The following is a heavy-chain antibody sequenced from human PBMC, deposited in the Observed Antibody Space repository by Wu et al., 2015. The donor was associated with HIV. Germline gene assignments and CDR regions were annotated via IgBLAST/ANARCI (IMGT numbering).Heavy chain of an antibody. CDR1: GYTFTDSY. J-gene: IGHJ4*02. D-gene: IGHD5-24*01. Sequence: QVQLVQSGAEVKKPGASVKVSCRASGYTFTDSYIHWVRQGPRQGLEWMAWINPKSGGTNFAQNFKDRVTVTRDTSNTVYLELRSLTSDDTATYYCARGDGYNYGSFDYWGQGTLVTVSS. V-gene: IGHV1-2*02. CDR3: ARGDGYNYGSFDY. CDR2: INPKSGGT.